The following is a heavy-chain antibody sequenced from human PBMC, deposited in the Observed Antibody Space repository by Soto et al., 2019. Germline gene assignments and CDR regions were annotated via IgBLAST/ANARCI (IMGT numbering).Heavy chain of an antibody. J-gene: IGHJ3*02. V-gene: IGHV1-18*01. Sequence: ASVKVSCKASGYTFTSYGISWVRQAPGQGLEWMGWISAYNRNTNYAQKLQGRATMTTDTSTSTAYMELRSLRSDDTAVYYCARDGSMDRAFDIWGQGTMVTCSS. CDR2: ISAYNRNT. CDR1: GYTFTSYG. D-gene: IGHD3-10*01. CDR3: ARDGSMDRAFDI.